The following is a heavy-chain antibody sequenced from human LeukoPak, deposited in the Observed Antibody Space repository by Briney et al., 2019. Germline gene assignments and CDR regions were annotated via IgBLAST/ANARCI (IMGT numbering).Heavy chain of an antibody. CDR1: GGSISSYY. CDR2: IYYSGST. J-gene: IGHJ3*02. CDR3: ARLFGAFDI. D-gene: IGHD3-16*01. V-gene: IGHV4-59*08. Sequence: SETLSLTCTVSGGSISSYYWSWIRQPPGKGLEWIGYIYYSGSTNYNPSLKSRVTISVDTSRNQFSLKLSSVTAADTAVYYCARLFGAFDIWGQGTMVTVSS.